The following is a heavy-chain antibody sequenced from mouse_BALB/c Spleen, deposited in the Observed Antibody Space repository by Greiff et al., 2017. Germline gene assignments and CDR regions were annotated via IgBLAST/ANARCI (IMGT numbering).Heavy chain of an antibody. Sequence: VKLMESGPGLVAPSQSLSITCTVSGFSLTSYGVHWVRQPPGKGLEWLGVIWVGGSTNYNSDLMSRLSISKDNSKSQVFLKMNSLQTDDTAMYYGARVGAYYGNYGAMDYWGQGTSVTVSS. CDR1: GFSLTSYG. D-gene: IGHD2-10*01. V-gene: IGHV2-9*02. CDR2: IWVGGST. CDR3: ARVGAYYGNYGAMDY. J-gene: IGHJ4*01.